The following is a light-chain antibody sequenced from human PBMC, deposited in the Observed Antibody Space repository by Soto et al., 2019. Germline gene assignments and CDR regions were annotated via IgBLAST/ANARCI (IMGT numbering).Light chain of an antibody. CDR3: GTWDSSLSVVV. V-gene: IGLV1-51*01. Sequence: QSVLTQPPSVSAAPGQKVTISCSGSSSNIGNNYVSWYQQLPGTAPKLLIYDNNKRPSGIPDRFSGSKSGTSATLGITGFQTGDEADYCGTWDSSLSVVVFGGGTKLTVL. CDR2: DNN. CDR1: SSNIGNNY. J-gene: IGLJ2*01.